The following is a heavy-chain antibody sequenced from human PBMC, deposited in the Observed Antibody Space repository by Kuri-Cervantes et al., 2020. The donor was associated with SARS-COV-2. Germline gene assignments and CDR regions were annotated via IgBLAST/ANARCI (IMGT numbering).Heavy chain of an antibody. CDR1: GYSISSGYY. V-gene: IGHV4-38-2*01. J-gene: IGHJ4*02. D-gene: IGHD6-19*01. CDR3: ARGGYSSGWYQRTNFDY. CDR2: IYHSGST. Sequence: QTLSLTCAVSGYSISSGYYWGWIRQPPGKGLEWIGSIYHSGSTYYNPSLKSRVTISVDTSKNQFSLKLSSVTAADTAVYYCARGGYSSGWYQRTNFDYWGQGTLVTVSS.